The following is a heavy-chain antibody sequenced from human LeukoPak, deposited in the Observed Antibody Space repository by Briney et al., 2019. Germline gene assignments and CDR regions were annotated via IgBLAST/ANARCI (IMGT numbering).Heavy chain of an antibody. CDR3: AKDAYSSGYFDY. J-gene: IGHJ4*02. CDR2: ISWNSGSI. V-gene: IGHV3-9*01. D-gene: IGHD3-22*01. CDR1: GFTFDDYA. Sequence: GGSLRLSCAASGFTFDDYAMHWVRQAPGKGLEWVSGISWNSGSIGYADSVKGRFTISGDNAKNSLYLQMNSLRAEDTALYYCAKDAYSSGYFDYWGQGTLVTVSS.